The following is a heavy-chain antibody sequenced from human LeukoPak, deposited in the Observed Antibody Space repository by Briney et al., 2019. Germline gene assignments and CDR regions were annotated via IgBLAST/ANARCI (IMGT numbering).Heavy chain of an antibody. Sequence: GRSLRLSCAASGFTFSSYTMHWVRQAPGKGLEWVAVISYDGSNKYYADSVKGRFTISRDNSKNTLYLQMNSLRVEDTAVYYCAREGLRYCSGGSCYADGFDYWGQGTLVTVSS. CDR3: AREGLRYCSGGSCYADGFDY. V-gene: IGHV3-30-3*01. CDR2: ISYDGSNK. D-gene: IGHD2-15*01. CDR1: GFTFSSYT. J-gene: IGHJ4*02.